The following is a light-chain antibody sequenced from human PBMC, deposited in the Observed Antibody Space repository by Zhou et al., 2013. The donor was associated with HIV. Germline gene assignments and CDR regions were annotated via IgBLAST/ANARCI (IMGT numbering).Light chain of an antibody. CDR3: QQYGSSPRVT. CDR2: GAS. J-gene: IGKJ4*01. CDR1: QSVSSSY. V-gene: IGKV3-20*01. Sequence: EIVLTQSPGTLSLSPGERATLSCRASQSVSSSYLAWYQQKPGQAPRLLIYGASSRATGIPDRFSGSGSGTDFTLTISRLEPEDFAVYYCQQYGSSPRVTFDG.